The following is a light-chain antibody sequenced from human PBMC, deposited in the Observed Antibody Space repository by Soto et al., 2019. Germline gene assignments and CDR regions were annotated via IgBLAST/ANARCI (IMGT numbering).Light chain of an antibody. CDR1: SSDVGGYNY. J-gene: IGLJ1*01. CDR2: EVS. Sequence: QSVLTQPPSASGSPGQSVTISCTGTSSDVGGYNYVSWYQQHPGKAPKLMIYEVSKRPSGVPDRFSGSKSGNTASLTVSGLQAEDEADYYCRSYAGSNTYVFGTGTQLTVL. CDR3: RSYAGSNTYV. V-gene: IGLV2-8*01.